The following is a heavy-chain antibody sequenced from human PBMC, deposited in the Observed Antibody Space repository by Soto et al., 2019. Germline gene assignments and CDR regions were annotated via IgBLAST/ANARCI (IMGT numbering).Heavy chain of an antibody. CDR1: GFTFSSYS. J-gene: IGHJ4*02. D-gene: IGHD6-19*01. V-gene: IGHV3-48*01. Sequence: EVQLVESGGGLVQPGGSLRLSCTASGFTFSSYSMNWVRQAPGKGLEWVSYITSSSSPIYYADSVKGRFTISRDNAKNSLSMQMNNLRTEDTAFYYCARSSRGWAYFFDYWGQGTLVTVSS. CDR3: ARSSRGWAYFFDY. CDR2: ITSSSSPI.